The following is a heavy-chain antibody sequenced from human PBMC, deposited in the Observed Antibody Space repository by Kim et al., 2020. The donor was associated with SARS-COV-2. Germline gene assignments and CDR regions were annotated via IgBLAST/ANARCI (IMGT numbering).Heavy chain of an antibody. D-gene: IGHD6-19*01. CDR2: IVTGSGTM. CDR1: GFTFSGYN. J-gene: IGHJ4*02. CDR3: ARGISVAGTQPFDF. Sequence: GGSLTLSCAASGFTFSGYNMNWVRQAPGKGLEWVSYIVTGSGTMYYADSVKGRFTISRDNSKNSLYLQMNSLRTEDTAIYYCARGISVAGTQPFDFWGRGTLVTVSS. V-gene: IGHV3-48*04.